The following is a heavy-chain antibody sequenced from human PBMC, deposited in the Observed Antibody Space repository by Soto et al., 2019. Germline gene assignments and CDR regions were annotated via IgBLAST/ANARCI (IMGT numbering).Heavy chain of an antibody. D-gene: IGHD1-1*01. Sequence: PGESLKISCKGSGYSFTSYWISWLRQMPGKGLEWMGRIDPSDSYTNYSPSFQGHVTISADKSISTAYLQWSSLKASDTAMYYCARHLATTYYYYGMDVRGEGTTVTVSS. V-gene: IGHV5-10-1*01. CDR3: ARHLATTYYYYGMDV. J-gene: IGHJ6*04. CDR2: IDPSDSYT. CDR1: GYSFTSYW.